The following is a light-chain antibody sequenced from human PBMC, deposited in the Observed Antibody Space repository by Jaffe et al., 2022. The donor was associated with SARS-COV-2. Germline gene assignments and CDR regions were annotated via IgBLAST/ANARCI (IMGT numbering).Light chain of an antibody. CDR1: SSDVGAYNY. CDR3: SSYAGSNNV. V-gene: IGLV2-8*01. CDR2: DVS. Sequence: QSALTQPPSASGSPGQSVTISCTGTSSDVGAYNYVSWYQQHPGKAPKLMIYDVSKRPSGVPDRFSGSKSGNTASLTVSGLQAEDEADYYCSSYAGSNNVFGTGTKVTVL. J-gene: IGLJ1*01.